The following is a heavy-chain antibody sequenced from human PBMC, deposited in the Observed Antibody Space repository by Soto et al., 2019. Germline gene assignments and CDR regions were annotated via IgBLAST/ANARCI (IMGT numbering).Heavy chain of an antibody. D-gene: IGHD5-18*01. CDR1: GFTFSTYG. CDR3: AKGRRSEATVFDY. Sequence: QVQLVESGGGVVQPGRSLRLSCVASGFTFSTYGMHWVRQAPGKGLEWVAVISYGGSNKYYADSVKGRFTISRDNSKNTLYLQMNSLRAEDTAVYFCAKGRRSEATVFDYWGQGSLVTVSS. J-gene: IGHJ4*02. CDR2: ISYGGSNK. V-gene: IGHV3-30*18.